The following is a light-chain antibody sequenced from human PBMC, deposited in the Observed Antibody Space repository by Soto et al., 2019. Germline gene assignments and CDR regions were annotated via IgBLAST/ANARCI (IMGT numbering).Light chain of an antibody. CDR1: QDIRNE. J-gene: IGKJ4*01. CDR3: LQDNNYPLT. V-gene: IGKV1-6*02. CDR2: LAS. Sequence: ATQLTQSPSSLSASVGDTVNISCRASQDIRNELAWYQQKAGRAPTLRIYLASNLQSGVPRRFSGSGSGTEFTLTISSLQPEDFSTYYCLQDNNYPLTFGAGTRV.